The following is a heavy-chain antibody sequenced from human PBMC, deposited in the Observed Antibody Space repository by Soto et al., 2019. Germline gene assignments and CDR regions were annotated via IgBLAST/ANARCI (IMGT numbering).Heavy chain of an antibody. CDR2: IYYSGST. V-gene: IGHV4-31*03. CDR1: GGSISSGGYY. D-gene: IGHD3-16*01. CDR3: AIGGDFIWNFDY. J-gene: IGHJ4*02. Sequence: QVQLQESGPGLVKPSQTLSLTCTVSGGSISSGGYYWSWIRQHPGKGLEWIGYIYYSGSTYYNPSLKSRVTISVDTSKNQFTLKLSSVTAADTAVYYCAIGGDFIWNFDYLGQGTLVTVSS.